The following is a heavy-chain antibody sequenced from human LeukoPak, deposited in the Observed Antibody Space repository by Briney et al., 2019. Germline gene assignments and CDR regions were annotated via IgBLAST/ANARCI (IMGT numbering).Heavy chain of an antibody. CDR1: GGSISNHY. V-gene: IGHV4-59*08. CDR2: IYDSGST. D-gene: IGHD2-2*02. J-gene: IGHJ4*02. Sequence: PSETLSLTCTVSGGSISNHYWTWIRQPPGKGLEWIGYIYDSGSTKYNPSLISRVTISLDPSKNQFSLMLRSLTAADTAVYYCARRYTASPGERFDYWGQGTLVTVSS. CDR3: ARRYTASPGERFDY.